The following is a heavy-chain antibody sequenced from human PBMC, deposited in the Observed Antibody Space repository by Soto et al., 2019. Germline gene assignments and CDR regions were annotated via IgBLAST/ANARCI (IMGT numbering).Heavy chain of an antibody. CDR2: IYYSGST. CDR1: GGSISSGGYY. Sequence: QVQLQESGPGLVKPSQTLSLTCTVSGGSISSGGYYWSWIRQHPGKGLEWIGYIYYSGSTYYNPSLKSRVTISVDTSKNQFSLKLSSVTAADTAVYYCARDTPHVGAYYYYGMDVWGQGTTVTVSS. V-gene: IGHV4-31*03. J-gene: IGHJ6*02. CDR3: ARDTPHVGAYYYYGMDV. D-gene: IGHD1-26*01.